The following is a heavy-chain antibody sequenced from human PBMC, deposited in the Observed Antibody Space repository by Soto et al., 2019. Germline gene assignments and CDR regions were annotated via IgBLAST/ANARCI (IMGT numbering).Heavy chain of an antibody. CDR2: IYYSGRT. D-gene: IGHD2-21*02. J-gene: IGHJ4*02. Sequence: SETLSLTCIVSGESISSSSYYWGWIRQPPGKGLEWIGSIYYSGRTYYNPSFKSRVTISIDTSKNQFSLKLSSVTATDTAVYYCARQRTTVVTQAYFDHWGQGALITVSS. CDR1: GESISSSSYY. V-gene: IGHV4-39*01. CDR3: ARQRTTVVTQAYFDH.